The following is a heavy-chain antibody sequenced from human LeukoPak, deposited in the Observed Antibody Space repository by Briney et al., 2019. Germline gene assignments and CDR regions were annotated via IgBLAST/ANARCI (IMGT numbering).Heavy chain of an antibody. D-gene: IGHD6-25*01. V-gene: IGHV3-33*01. CDR1: GFTFSSYG. CDR3: ARDPYSSGVNWFDP. J-gene: IGHJ5*02. Sequence: GRSLRLSCAASGFTFSSYGMHWVRQAPGKGLEWVAVIWYDGSNKYYADSVKGRFTISRDNSKNTLYLQMNSLRAEDTAVYYRARDPYSSGVNWFDPWGQGTLVAVSS. CDR2: IWYDGSNK.